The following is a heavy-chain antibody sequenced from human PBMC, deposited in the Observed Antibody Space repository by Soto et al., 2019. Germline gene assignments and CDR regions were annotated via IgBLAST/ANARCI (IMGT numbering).Heavy chain of an antibody. CDR2: IYYSGST. D-gene: IGHD2-2*03. CDR3: ARLDARSPPPSAS. V-gene: IGHV4-39*01. J-gene: IGHJ4*02. Sequence: QLQLQESGPGLVKPSETLSLTCTVSGGSISSSSYYWGWIRQPPGKGLEWIGSIYYSGSTYYNPSLNGRLTLSVDTSKNQFSLKLSSVAAADAAVYSRARLDARSPPPSASRGPGTLVPVSS. CDR1: GGSISSSSYY.